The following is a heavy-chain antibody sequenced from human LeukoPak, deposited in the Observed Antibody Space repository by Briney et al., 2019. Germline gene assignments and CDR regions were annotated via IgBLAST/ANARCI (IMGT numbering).Heavy chain of an antibody. Sequence: ASVKVSCKASVYTLTGHYMHWVRQAPGQGLEWMGWIHPNSGGTNYAQKFQGRVTMTRDTSISTAYMELSRLRSDDTAVYYCARIDGTAPDYWGQGTLVTVSS. J-gene: IGHJ4*02. CDR3: ARIDGTAPDY. CDR1: VYTLTGHY. D-gene: IGHD5-24*01. CDR2: IHPNSGGT. V-gene: IGHV1-2*02.